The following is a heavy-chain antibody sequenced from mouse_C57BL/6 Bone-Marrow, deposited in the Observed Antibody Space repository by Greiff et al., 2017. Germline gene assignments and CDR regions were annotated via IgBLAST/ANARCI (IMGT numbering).Heavy chain of an antibody. CDR1: GFTFSDYY. J-gene: IGHJ1*03. CDR3: ARHEGGTSGYWYFDV. CDR2: ISNGGGST. Sequence: EVQLVESGGGLVQPGGSLKLSCAASGFTFSDYYMYWVRQTPEKRLEWVAYISNGGGSTYYPDTVKGRFTISRDNAKNTLYLQMSRLKSEDTAMYYCARHEGGTSGYWYFDVWGTGTTVTVSS. V-gene: IGHV5-12*01. D-gene: IGHD4-1*01.